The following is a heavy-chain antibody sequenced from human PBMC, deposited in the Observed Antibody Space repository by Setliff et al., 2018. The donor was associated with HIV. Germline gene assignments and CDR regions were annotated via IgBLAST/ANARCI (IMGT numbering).Heavy chain of an antibody. Sequence: ASVKVSCKASGYSFARYGLSWVRQTPGQGLEWMGWISGFNGNTKYAQSFQDRVAMTTETATSTAYMEMRSLRSDDTAVYFCARVPYRSAWFSGGHNAFDIWGQGTMVTVSS. V-gene: IGHV1-18*01. CDR3: ARVPYRSAWFSGGHNAFDI. J-gene: IGHJ3*02. D-gene: IGHD6-19*01. CDR1: GYSFARYG. CDR2: ISGFNGNT.